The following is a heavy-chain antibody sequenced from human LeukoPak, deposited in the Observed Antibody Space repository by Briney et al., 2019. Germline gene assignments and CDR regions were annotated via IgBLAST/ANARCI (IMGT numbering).Heavy chain of an antibody. Sequence: GGSLRLSCAASGFTLNNAWMSWVRQAPGKGLEWLGRIKRETDGGTIDYADSVKGRFTISRDNSKNTLYLQMNSLRAEDTAVYYCARDWSFDYWGQGTLVTVSS. CDR3: ARDWSFDY. CDR2: IKRETDGGTI. CDR1: GFTLNNAW. D-gene: IGHD1-1*01. V-gene: IGHV3-15*01. J-gene: IGHJ4*02.